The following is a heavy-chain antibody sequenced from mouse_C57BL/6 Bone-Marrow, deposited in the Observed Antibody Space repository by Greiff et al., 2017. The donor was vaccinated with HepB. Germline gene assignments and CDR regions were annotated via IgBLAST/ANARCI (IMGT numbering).Heavy chain of an antibody. CDR1: GYTFTSYW. V-gene: IGHV1-5*01. J-gene: IGHJ4*01. D-gene: IGHD2-5*01. CDR2: IYPGNSDT. CDR3: TRGDSNYYAMDY. Sequence: VHVKQSGTVLARPGASVKMSCKTSGYTFTSYWMHWVKQRPGQGLEWIGAIYPGNSDTSYNQKFKGKAKLTAVTSASTAYMELSSLTNEDSAVYYCTRGDSNYYAMDYWGQGTSVTVSS.